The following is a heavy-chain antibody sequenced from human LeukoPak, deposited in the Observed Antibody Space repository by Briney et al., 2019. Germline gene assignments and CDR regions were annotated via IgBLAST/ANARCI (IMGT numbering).Heavy chain of an antibody. CDR3: ARVNGDYWFQY. Sequence: ASVKFSCKASGYTFTVYYMHCGRHAPGQGLKHLAWINPNSGRTDYAQKVQHRVSMTSDNSISTAYMALARRRSDDTAVYSCARVNGDYWFQYWGQGTLVRVSS. D-gene: IGHD4-17*01. J-gene: IGHJ4*02. V-gene: IGHV1-2*02. CDR1: GYTFTVYY. CDR2: INPNSGRT.